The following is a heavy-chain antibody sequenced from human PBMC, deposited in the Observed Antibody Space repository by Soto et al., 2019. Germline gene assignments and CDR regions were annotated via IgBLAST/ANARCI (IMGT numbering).Heavy chain of an antibody. D-gene: IGHD6-13*01. CDR3: VRRHVSATGTDWFEP. J-gene: IGHJ5*02. CDR2: INAANGDT. CDR1: GYTFTSYG. V-gene: IGHV1-3*01. Sequence: ASVKVSCKASGYTFTSYGIHWVRQAPGQMLEWMGWINAANGDTKYSPKFQGRVTITRDTSASTAYMELSSLRSEDTAVYYCVRRHVSATGTDWFEPWGQGTMVTVSS.